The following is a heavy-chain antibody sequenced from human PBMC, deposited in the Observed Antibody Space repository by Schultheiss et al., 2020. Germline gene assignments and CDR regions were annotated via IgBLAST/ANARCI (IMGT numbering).Heavy chain of an antibody. CDR1: GGSINNYY. V-gene: IGHV4-4*07. J-gene: IGHJ4*02. D-gene: IGHD5-18*01. CDR2: IYTSGST. CDR3: ARGPPIMVTVWDY. Sequence: SETLSLRCTVSGGSINNYYWSWIRQPAGKGLEWIGRIYTSGSTNYNPSLKSRVTMSVDTSKKQFYLKLISVTAADTAVYYCARGPPIMVTVWDYWGQGTLVNVSS.